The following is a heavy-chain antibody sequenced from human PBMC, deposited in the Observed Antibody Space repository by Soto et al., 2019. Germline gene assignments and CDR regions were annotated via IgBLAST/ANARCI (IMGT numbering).Heavy chain of an antibody. V-gene: IGHV5-10-1*01. J-gene: IGHJ6*02. Sequence: PGESLKISCKGSGYSFTSYWISWVRQMPGKGLEWMGRIDPSDSYTNYSPSFQGHVTISADKSISTAYLQWSSLKASDTAMYYCARPRVLSYYGGPYYYYYGMDVWGQGTTVTVSS. CDR1: GYSFTSYW. CDR2: IDPSDSYT. D-gene: IGHD3-10*01. CDR3: ARPRVLSYYGGPYYYYYGMDV.